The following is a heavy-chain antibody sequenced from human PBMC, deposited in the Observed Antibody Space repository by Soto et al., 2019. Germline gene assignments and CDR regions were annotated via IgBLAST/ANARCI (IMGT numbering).Heavy chain of an antibody. V-gene: IGHV4-31*03. CDR1: GGSISSGGYY. CDR2: IYYSVST. J-gene: IGHJ4*02. Sequence: SATLSLTCTVSGGSISSGGYYWSWIRQHPGKGLEWIGYIYYSVSTYYNPSLKSRVTISVDTSKNQFSLKLSSVTAADTAVYYCARDLPPYCGGDCLVYWGQGTLVTVSS. CDR3: ARDLPPYCGGDCLVY. D-gene: IGHD2-21*01.